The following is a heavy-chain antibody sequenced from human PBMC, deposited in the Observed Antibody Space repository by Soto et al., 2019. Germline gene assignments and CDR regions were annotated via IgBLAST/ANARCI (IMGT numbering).Heavy chain of an antibody. CDR1: GFTFSSYA. CDR3: VKQNGYGGNSELEY. D-gene: IGHD2-21*02. Sequence: EVQLLESGGGLVQPGGSLRLSCAASGFTFSSYAMSWVRQAPGKGLEWVSAISGSGGSTYYADSVKGRFTISRDNSKNTLYLQMNSLRAEDTAVYYCVKQNGYGGNSELEYWGQGTLVTVSS. V-gene: IGHV3-23*01. CDR2: ISGSGGST. J-gene: IGHJ4*02.